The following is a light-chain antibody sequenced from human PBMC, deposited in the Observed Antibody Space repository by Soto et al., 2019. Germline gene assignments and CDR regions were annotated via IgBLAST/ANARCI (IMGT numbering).Light chain of an antibody. CDR2: RNN. CDR3: ATWDDRLTGPS. CDR1: SSNIGSNT. J-gene: IGLJ2*01. Sequence: QLVLTQPPSASGTPGQRVTISCSGSSSNIGSNTVTWYQQLPGTAPKLLIYRNNQRPSGVPDRFSGSKSGTSASLAISGLQSEDEAEYYCATWDDRLTGPSFGGGTKVTVL. V-gene: IGLV1-44*01.